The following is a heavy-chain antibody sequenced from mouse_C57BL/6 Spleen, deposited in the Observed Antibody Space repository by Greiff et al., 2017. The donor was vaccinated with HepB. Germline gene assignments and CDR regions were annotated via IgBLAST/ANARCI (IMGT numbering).Heavy chain of an antibody. D-gene: IGHD1-1*01. Sequence: EVQLQQSGAELVRPGASVKLSCTASGFNIKDDYMHWVKQRPEQGLEWIGWIDPENGDTEYASKFQGKATITADTSSNTAYLQLSSLTSEDTAVYYCTTPGSSPHYAMDYWGQGTSVTVSS. CDR2: IDPENGDT. V-gene: IGHV14-4*01. J-gene: IGHJ4*01. CDR3: TTPGSSPHYAMDY. CDR1: GFNIKDDY.